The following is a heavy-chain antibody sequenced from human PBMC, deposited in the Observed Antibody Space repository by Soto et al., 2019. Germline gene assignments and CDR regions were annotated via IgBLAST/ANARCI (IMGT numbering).Heavy chain of an antibody. CDR3: ITTTRYTPFEY. J-gene: IGHJ4*02. CDR2: IKQDGSDK. V-gene: IGHV3-7*03. CDR1: GFTFTNYW. Sequence: EVQLVESGGDLVQPGGSLRLSCVASGFTFTNYWMTWVRQVPGKGLEWVANIKQDGSDKQYVDSVQGRFSISRDNAKNSAYLPMNTLRVEDTAVYYCITTTRYTPFEYWGQGTLVTVSS. D-gene: IGHD1-1*01.